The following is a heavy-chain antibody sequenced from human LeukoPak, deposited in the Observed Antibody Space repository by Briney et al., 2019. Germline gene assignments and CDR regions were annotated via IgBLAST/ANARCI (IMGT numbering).Heavy chain of an antibody. D-gene: IGHD5-18*01. CDR2: IYYSGST. CDR1: GGSISSHY. Sequence: PSETLSLTCTVSGGSISSHYWSWIRQPPGKGLEWIGYIYYSGSTNYNPSLKSRVTISVDTSKNQFSLKLSSVTAADTAVYYCARSGYSYDLGYWGQGTLVTVSS. V-gene: IGHV4-59*08. CDR3: ARSGYSYDLGY. J-gene: IGHJ4*02.